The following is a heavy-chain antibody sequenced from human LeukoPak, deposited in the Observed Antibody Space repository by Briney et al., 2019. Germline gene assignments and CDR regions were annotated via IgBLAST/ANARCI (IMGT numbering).Heavy chain of an antibody. J-gene: IGHJ4*02. D-gene: IGHD5-18*01. CDR1: GFTFDDYA. CDR3: AKDIGYSYGYGLDY. Sequence: GRPLRLSCAASGFTFDDYAMHWVRQAPGKGLEWASGISWNSGGIGYADSVKGRFTISRDNAKNSLYLQMNSLRAEDMALYFCAKDIGYSYGYGLDYWGQGTLVTVSS. CDR2: ISWNSGGI. V-gene: IGHV3-9*03.